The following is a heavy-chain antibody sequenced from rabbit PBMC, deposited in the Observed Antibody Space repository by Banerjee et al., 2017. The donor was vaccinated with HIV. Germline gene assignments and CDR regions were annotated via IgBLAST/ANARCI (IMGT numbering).Heavy chain of an antibody. D-gene: IGHD1-1*01. V-gene: IGHV1S7*01. Sequence: QLKESGGGLVQPGGSLKLSCKASGFDFSSYYMSWVRQAPGKGLEWIGYIDPVFGSTDYASWVNGRFTISLDNAQNTVFLQMTSLTAADTATYFCARGAYASSSDAFSLWGPGTLVT. CDR2: IDPVFGST. CDR3: ARGAYASSSDAFSL. CDR1: GFDFSSYY. J-gene: IGHJ4*01.